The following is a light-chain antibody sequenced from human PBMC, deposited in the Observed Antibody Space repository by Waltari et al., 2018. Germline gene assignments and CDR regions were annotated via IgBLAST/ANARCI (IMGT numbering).Light chain of an antibody. J-gene: IGKJ1*01. CDR1: QSVSIN. CDR2: SAS. Sequence: EIVMTQSPVTLSVSPGEGATLSCRASQSVSINLAWYQQKPGQAPRLLIYSASTRATGGPARFSGSGSGTEFTLTISSLQSDDFAFYYCQHYNNWPPGTTFGQGTKLEIK. CDR3: QHYNNWPPGTT. V-gene: IGKV3-15*01.